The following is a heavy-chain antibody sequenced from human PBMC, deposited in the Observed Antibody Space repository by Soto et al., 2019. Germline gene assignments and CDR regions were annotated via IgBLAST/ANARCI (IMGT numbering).Heavy chain of an antibody. CDR2: IFPSGST. CDR1: STSISRSY. V-gene: IGHV4-59*01. J-gene: IGHJ4*02. CDR3: ARGGNRYSSTSSGVGGFDY. D-gene: IGHD6-6*01. Sequence: PPRPFSLTYTVSSTSISRSYWNWIRQPQGKELEWIGYIFPSGSTNYNPSLKSRVTISVDTSKNQFSLNLSSLTTADTAVYFCARGGNRYSSTSSGVGGFDYWGQGTLVTVS.